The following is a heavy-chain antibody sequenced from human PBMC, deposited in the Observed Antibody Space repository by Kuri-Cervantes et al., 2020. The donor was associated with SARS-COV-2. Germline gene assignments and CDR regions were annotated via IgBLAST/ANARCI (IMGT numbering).Heavy chain of an antibody. CDR1: GYSISSGYY. CDR3: AREYSGSYYVLGLTEYFRH. Sequence: SETLSLTCAVSGYSISSGYYWGWIRQPPGKGLEWIGSIYHSGSTYYNPSLKSRVTISVDTSKNQFSLKLSSVTAADTAVYYCAREYSGSYYVLGLTEYFRHWGQGTLVTVSS. CDR2: IYHSGST. D-gene: IGHD1-26*01. J-gene: IGHJ1*01. V-gene: IGHV4-38-2*02.